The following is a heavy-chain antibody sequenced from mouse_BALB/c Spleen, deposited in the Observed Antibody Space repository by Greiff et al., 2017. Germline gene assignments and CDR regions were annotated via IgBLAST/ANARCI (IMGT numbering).Heavy chain of an antibody. CDR1: GFNIKDTY. J-gene: IGHJ4*01. CDR2: IDPANGNT. CDR3: ARIYDGYFYAMDY. Sequence: GQLQQSGAELVKPGASVKLSCTASGFNIKDTYMHWVKQRPEQGLEWIGRIDPANGNTKYDPKFQGKATITADTSSNTAYLQLSSLTSEDTAVYYCARIYDGYFYAMDYWGQGTSVTVSS. D-gene: IGHD2-3*01. V-gene: IGHV14-3*02.